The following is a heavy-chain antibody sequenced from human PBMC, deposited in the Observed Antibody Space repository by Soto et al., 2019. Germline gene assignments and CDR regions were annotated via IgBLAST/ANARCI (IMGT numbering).Heavy chain of an antibody. J-gene: IGHJ5*02. CDR2: IYYSGST. CDR3: ARGSLTGTPYNWFDP. CDR1: GGSISSYY. V-gene: IGHV4-59*01. D-gene: IGHD1-7*01. Sequence: SETLSLTCTVSGGSISSYYWSWIRQPPGKGLEWIGYIYYSGSTNYNTSLKSRVTISVDTSKNQFSLKLSSVTAADTAVYYCARGSLTGTPYNWFDPWGQGTLVTVSS.